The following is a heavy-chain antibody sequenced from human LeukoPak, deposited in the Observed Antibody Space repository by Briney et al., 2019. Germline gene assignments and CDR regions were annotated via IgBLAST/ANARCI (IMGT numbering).Heavy chain of an antibody. CDR2: INPYSGGT. CDR3: ARRYYDTSGLPLDAFDV. D-gene: IGHD3-22*01. CDR1: GYMFTGYY. Sequence: GASVKVSCKASGYMFTGYYLHWVRQAPGQGLEWVGRINPYSGGTDYAQKYQGRVTMTRDTPTSTAYMELSSLRSDDTAVYHCARRYYDTSGLPLDAFDVWGQGTMVTVSS. J-gene: IGHJ3*01. V-gene: IGHV1-2*06.